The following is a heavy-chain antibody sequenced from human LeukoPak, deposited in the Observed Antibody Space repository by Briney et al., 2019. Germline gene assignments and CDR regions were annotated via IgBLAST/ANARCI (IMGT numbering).Heavy chain of an antibody. CDR3: ARGFLGGYRYVWSY. D-gene: IGHD5-18*01. V-gene: IGHV4-59*01. Sequence: SETLSLTCTVSSGPISGYYWSWIRQPPGKGLEWIAYMFNSGSTNYNPSLKSRVTTSLDTSKNQFSLNLSSVTAADTAVYYCARGFLGGYRYVWSYWGQGTLVTVSS. CDR2: MFNSGST. CDR1: SGPISGYY. J-gene: IGHJ4*02.